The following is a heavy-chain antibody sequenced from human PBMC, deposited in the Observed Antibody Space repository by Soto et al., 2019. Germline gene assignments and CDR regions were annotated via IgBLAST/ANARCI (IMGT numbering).Heavy chain of an antibody. D-gene: IGHD2-8*02. Sequence: QVQLQQWGAGLLKPSETLSLTCAVYGGSFSGYYWTWIRQPPGTGLEWIGEINHSGSTNYNPSLKSRGTRSVDTSKNQFSLKLTSVTAADTAVYYCARDKITGLFDYWGQGTLVTVSS. CDR2: INHSGST. CDR3: ARDKITGLFDY. J-gene: IGHJ4*02. CDR1: GGSFSGYY. V-gene: IGHV4-34*01.